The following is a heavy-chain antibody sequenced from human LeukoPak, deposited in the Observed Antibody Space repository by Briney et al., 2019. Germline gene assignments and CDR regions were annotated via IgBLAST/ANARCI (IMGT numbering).Heavy chain of an antibody. CDR2: IYTSGST. CDR3: ARDPDY. Sequence: SSETLSLTCTVSGGSISSGSYNSSWIRQPAGKGLEWIGRIYTSGSTNYNPSLKSRVTISVDTSKNQFSLKLSSVTTADTAVYYCARDPDYWGQGTLVSVSS. J-gene: IGHJ4*02. V-gene: IGHV4-61*02. CDR1: GGSISSGSYN.